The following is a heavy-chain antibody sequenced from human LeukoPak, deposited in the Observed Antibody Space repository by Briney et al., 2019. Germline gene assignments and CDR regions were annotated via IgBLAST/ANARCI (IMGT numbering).Heavy chain of an antibody. V-gene: IGHV1-46*01. Sequence: ASVKVSCKASGYTFTSYYMHWVRQAPGQGLEWMGIINPSGGSTSYAQKFQGRVTMTRDMSTSTVYMELSSLRSEDTAVYYCARVGYYYYYMDVWGKGTTVTISS. CDR2: INPSGGST. J-gene: IGHJ6*03. CDR1: GYTFTSYY. CDR3: ARVGYYYYYMDV.